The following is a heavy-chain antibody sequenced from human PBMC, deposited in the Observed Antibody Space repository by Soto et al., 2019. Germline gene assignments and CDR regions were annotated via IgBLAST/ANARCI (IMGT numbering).Heavy chain of an antibody. V-gene: IGHV3-23*01. J-gene: IGHJ6*02. CDR1: GFTFSSYT. CDR3: ARHSGPGYSSSFFYGMDV. D-gene: IGHD6-13*01. CDR2: ITSSGDYT. Sequence: PGESLKISCAASGFTFSSYTMSWVRQAPGKRLEWVSAITSSGDYTTHADSVKGRFTISRDNSKNTVHLQMNSLRTEDTALYYCARHSGPGYSSSFFYGMDVWGQGTTVTVSS.